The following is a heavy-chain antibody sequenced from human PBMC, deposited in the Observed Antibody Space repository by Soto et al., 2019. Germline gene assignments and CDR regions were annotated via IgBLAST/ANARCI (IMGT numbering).Heavy chain of an antibody. CDR3: AADAKGIPFDY. CDR1: GFTVSSNH. Sequence: EVQLVETGGDLIQPGGSLRLSCAVSGFTVSSNHMSLFRKAPGKGLEWVSIIDSGGRTYYADSVKGRFTISRDTSKSTLFLQMNSLRVEDSAVYYCAADAKGIPFDYWGQGTLVTVSS. CDR2: IDSGGRT. J-gene: IGHJ4*02. V-gene: IGHV3-53*02.